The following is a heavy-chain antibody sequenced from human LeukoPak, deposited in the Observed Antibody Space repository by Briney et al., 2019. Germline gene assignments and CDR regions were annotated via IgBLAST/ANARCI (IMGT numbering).Heavy chain of an antibody. V-gene: IGHV4-59*08. J-gene: IGHJ3*02. CDR2: IRSSGDT. CDR1: GGSISNDY. Sequence: PSETLSLTCTVSGGSISNDYWSWIRQSPAKTLELIGYIRSSGDTASNHSLKSRVTMSVDTSKNQFSLGLNSVTAADTAVYYCARQPSIWGQGTMVIVSA. CDR3: ARQPSI.